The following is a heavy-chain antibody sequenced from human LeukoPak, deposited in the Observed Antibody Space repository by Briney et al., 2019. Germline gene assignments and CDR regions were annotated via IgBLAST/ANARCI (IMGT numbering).Heavy chain of an antibody. Sequence: GGSLRLSCAASGFTFSSYAMSWVRQAPGKGLEWVSAISGSGGSTYYADSVKGRFTISRDNSKNTLYLQMNSLRAEDTAVYYCATSSEDIVVVPAAPEAFDIWGQGTMVTVSS. CDR1: GFTFSSYA. D-gene: IGHD2-2*01. J-gene: IGHJ3*02. CDR3: ATSSEDIVVVPAAPEAFDI. CDR2: ISGSGGST. V-gene: IGHV3-23*01.